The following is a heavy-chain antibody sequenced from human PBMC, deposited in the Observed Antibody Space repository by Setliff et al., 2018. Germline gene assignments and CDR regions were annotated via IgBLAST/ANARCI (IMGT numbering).Heavy chain of an antibody. J-gene: IGHJ6*03. Sequence: SETLSLTCTVSGASITNINYYWGLIRRPPGKGLEWIGSIFYSGRTFYNPSLKSRVTISVDTSKNQFSLKLSSVTAADTAVYYCARSGDYYDSSGYYYHYYYMDVWGKGTTVTV. CDR2: IFYSGRT. V-gene: IGHV4-39*07. CDR1: GASITNINYY. CDR3: ARSGDYYDSSGYYYHYYYMDV. D-gene: IGHD3-22*01.